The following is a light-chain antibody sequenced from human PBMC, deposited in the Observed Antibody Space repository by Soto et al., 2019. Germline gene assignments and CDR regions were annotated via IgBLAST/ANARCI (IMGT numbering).Light chain of an antibody. V-gene: IGLV2-23*01. CDR1: GSDVGNFGP. CDR3: CSYVGARTYV. J-gene: IGLJ1*01. CDR2: EGN. Sequence: ALTQPSSVSGSPGQSITISCTGSGSDVGNFGPVSWYQQHPGQVPKLIIYEGNRRPSGVSSRFSGSKSGNTASLTISGLQAEDEADYYCCSYVGARTYVFGTGTKVTVL.